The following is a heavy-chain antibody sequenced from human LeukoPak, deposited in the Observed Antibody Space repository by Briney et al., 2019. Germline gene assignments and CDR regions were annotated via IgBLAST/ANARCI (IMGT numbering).Heavy chain of an antibody. J-gene: IGHJ1*01. CDR2: ISSSSSYI. Sequence: PGGTLRLSCAASGFTFSTYGMNWVRQAPGKGLEWVSSISSSSSYIYYADSMKGRFTISRDNAKNSLYLQMNSLRAEDTAVYYCARGGYSSTLYGRYQHWGQGTLVTVSP. CDR3: ARGGYSSTLYGRYQH. V-gene: IGHV3-21*01. CDR1: GFTFSTYG. D-gene: IGHD6-13*01.